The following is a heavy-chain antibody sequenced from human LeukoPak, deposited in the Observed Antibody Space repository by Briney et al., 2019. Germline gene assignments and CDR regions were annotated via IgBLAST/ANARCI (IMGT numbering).Heavy chain of an antibody. CDR1: GFTFSSYS. Sequence: PGGSLRLSCAASGFTFSSYSMNWVRQAPGKGLEWVSSISSGSSYIYYADSVKGRFTISRDNAKNSLYLQMNSLRAEDTAVYYCASECGFDIWGQGTIVTVSS. J-gene: IGHJ3*02. CDR2: ISSGSSYI. D-gene: IGHD2-21*01. V-gene: IGHV3-21*01. CDR3: ASECGFDI.